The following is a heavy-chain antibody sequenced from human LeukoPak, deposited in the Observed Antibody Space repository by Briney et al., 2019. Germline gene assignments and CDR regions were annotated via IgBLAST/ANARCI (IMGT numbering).Heavy chain of an antibody. J-gene: IGHJ4*02. D-gene: IGHD5-24*01. V-gene: IGHV3-15*01. Sequence: PGGSLRLSCAASGFTFTNAWMNWVRHAPGKGLEWVGLIKSKTDGGTTDYAASVKDRFTLSRDDSKSTLYLQMNSLRAEDTAVYYCARDGYTTGFDYWGQGTLVTVSS. CDR3: ARDGYTTGFDY. CDR1: GFTFTNAW. CDR2: IKSKTDGGTT.